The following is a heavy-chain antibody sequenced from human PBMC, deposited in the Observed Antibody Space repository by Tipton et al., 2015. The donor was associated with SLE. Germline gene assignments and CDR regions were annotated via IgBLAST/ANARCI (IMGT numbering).Heavy chain of an antibody. J-gene: IGHJ6*03. CDR2: IYHGGGT. CDR3: ARAHGSFYYYSVDV. Sequence: TLSLTCGVSGYSISSGYYWGWIRQPPGKGLEWIGSIYHGGGTYFSPSLKSRVTMSVGTSKNQFSLKLRSVTAADTALYFCARAHGSFYYYSVDVWGKGTTVTVSS. V-gene: IGHV4-38-2*01. CDR1: GYSISSGYY.